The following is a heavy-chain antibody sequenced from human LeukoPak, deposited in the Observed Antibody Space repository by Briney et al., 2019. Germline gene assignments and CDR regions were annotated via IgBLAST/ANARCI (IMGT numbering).Heavy chain of an antibody. V-gene: IGHV3-21*01. D-gene: IGHD7-27*01. J-gene: IGHJ6*02. CDR1: GFTFSSYS. Sequence: GESLRLSCAASGFTFSSYSMNWVRQAPGKGLEWVSSISSSSSYIYCADSVKGRFTISRDNAKNSLYLQMNSLRAEDTAVYYCARDRLPGAYYYGMDVWGQGTTVTVSS. CDR3: ARDRLPGAYYYGMDV. CDR2: ISSSSSYI.